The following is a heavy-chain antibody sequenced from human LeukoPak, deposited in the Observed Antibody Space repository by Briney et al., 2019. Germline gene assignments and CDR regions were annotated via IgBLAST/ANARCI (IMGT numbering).Heavy chain of an antibody. CDR3: ARDVNVHQWSLGDY. D-gene: IGHD5-18*01. J-gene: IGHJ4*02. CDR2: INPSGGST. CDR1: GYTFTSYY. V-gene: IGHV1-46*01. Sequence: ASVQVSCKASGYTFTSYYMHWVRQAPGQGLEWMGIINPSGGSTTYAQKFQGRVTMTRDTSTSTVYMDVSSLRSEDTAIYYCARDVNVHQWSLGDYGGQGTLVTVSS.